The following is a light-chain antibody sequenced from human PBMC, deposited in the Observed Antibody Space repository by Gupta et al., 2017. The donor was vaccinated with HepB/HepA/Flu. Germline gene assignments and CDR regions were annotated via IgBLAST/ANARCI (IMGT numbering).Light chain of an antibody. CDR1: QSVLHSSNNGND. V-gene: IGKV4-1*01. CDR3: QKHYLTTFT. Sequence: DIVMTQSPDSLAVSLGERASINCKSSQSVLHSSNNGNDLSGCQRKQGQQPKQLMFYAATREAWGPARCLGGGAGTKDSPPKSSLEEEEAAGDYCQKHYLTTFTFGQGTKVDIK. CDR2: YAA. J-gene: IGKJ3*01.